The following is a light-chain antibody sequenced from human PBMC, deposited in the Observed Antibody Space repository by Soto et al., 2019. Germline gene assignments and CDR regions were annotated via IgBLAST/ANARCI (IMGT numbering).Light chain of an antibody. Sequence: EIVMTQSPDTLSLSPGERATLSCRASQSVGSSFLAWYQQKPGQAPSLLIYRTSTRATGIPDRFTGSGSGTDFTLTISRLEPEDFGVYYCQQYENSPLTFGGGTKVEIK. CDR2: RTS. CDR3: QQYENSPLT. V-gene: IGKV3-20*01. CDR1: QSVGSSF. J-gene: IGKJ4*01.